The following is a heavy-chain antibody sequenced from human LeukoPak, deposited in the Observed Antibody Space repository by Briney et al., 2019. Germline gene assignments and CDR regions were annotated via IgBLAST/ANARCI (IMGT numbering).Heavy chain of an antibody. CDR2: IIPILGIA. Sequence: ASVKVSCKASGGTFSGYAISWVRQAPGQGLEWMGRIIPILGIANYAQKFQGRVTITADKSTSTAYMELSSLRAEDTAVYYCARDGRAVAANGGVDAFDIWGQGTMVTVSS. J-gene: IGHJ3*02. CDR3: ARDGRAVAANGGVDAFDI. CDR1: GGTFSGYA. D-gene: IGHD6-19*01. V-gene: IGHV1-69*04.